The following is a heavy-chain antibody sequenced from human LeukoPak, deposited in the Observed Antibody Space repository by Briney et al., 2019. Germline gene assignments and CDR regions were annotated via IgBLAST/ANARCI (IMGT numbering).Heavy chain of an antibody. CDR2: IKSKTDGGTT. D-gene: IGHD4-23*01. Sequence: GGSLRLSCAASGFTFSNAWMSWVRQAPGKGLEWVGRIKSKTDGGTTDYAAPVKGRFTISRDDSKNTLYLQMNSLKTEDTAVYYCTTASTVITQDAFDIWGQGTMVTVSS. J-gene: IGHJ3*02. CDR1: GFTFSNAW. CDR3: TTASTVITQDAFDI. V-gene: IGHV3-15*01.